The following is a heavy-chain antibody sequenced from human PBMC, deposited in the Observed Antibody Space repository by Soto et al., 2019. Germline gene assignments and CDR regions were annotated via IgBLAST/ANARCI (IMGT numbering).Heavy chain of an antibody. CDR2: INANIGST. CDR1: GGTFSSYA. V-gene: IGHV1-2*02. J-gene: IGHJ5*01. CDR3: ATDYDVVWGTYRLDS. D-gene: IGHD3-16*02. Sequence: APVKVSCQASGGTFSSYAISWVRQAPGQGLEWMGWINANIGSTIYAQKFQGRVTMTRDTSISTAYMELSRLRYDDTAVYYCATDYDVVWGTYRLDSWGHGTLVTVSS.